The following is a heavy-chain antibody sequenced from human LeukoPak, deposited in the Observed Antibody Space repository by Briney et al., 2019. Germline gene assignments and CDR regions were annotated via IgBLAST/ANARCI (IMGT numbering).Heavy chain of an antibody. J-gene: IGHJ4*02. V-gene: IGHV3-7*01. CDR3: ARDGDEGGLDY. CDR2: IKQDGSEK. D-gene: IGHD2-21*02. CDR1: GFTFSSYW. Sequence: GSLRLSCEASGFTFSSYWMSWVRQAPGKGLEWVANIKQDGSEKYYVDSVKGRFTISRDNAKKSLYLQMNSLRVEDTAVYYCARDGDEGGLDYWGQGTLVTVSS.